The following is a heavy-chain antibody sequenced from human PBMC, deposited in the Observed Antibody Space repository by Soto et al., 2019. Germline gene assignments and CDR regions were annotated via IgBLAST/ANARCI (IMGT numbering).Heavy chain of an antibody. CDR1: GFTFTSSA. D-gene: IGHD3-22*01. CDR2: IVVGSGNT. CDR3: AAEEATMIVVVTYAFDI. V-gene: IGHV1-58*01. J-gene: IGHJ3*02. Sequence: QMPLVQSGPEVKKPGTSVKVSCKASGFTFTSSAVQWVRQARGQRLEWIGWIVVGSGNTNYAQKFQERFTITRDMSTSTAYMELSSLRSEDTAVYYCAAEEATMIVVVTYAFDIWGQGTMVTVSS.